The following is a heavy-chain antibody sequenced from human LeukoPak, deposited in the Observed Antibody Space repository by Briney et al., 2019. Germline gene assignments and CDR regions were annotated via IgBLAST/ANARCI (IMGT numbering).Heavy chain of an antibody. V-gene: IGHV1-2*02. CDR2: INPNSGGT. CDR3: ARSGYPTMGDGMDV. J-gene: IGHJ6*02. CDR1: GYTFTGYY. Sequence: GASVKVSCKASGYTFTGYYMHWVRQAPGQGLEWMGWINPNSGGTNYAQKFQGRVTMTRDTSISTAYMELSRLRPDDTAVYYCARSGYPTMGDGMDVWAKGPRPPSP. D-gene: IGHD5-24*01.